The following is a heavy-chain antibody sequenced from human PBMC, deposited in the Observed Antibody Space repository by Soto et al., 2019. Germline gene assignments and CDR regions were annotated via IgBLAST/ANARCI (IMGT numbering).Heavy chain of an antibody. CDR1: GYTFTGYY. CDR2: INPNSGGT. V-gene: IGHV1-2*02. J-gene: IGHJ4*02. Sequence: GASVKVSCKASGYTFTGYYMHWVRQAPGQGLEWMGWINPNSGGTNYAQKFQGRVTMTRDTSISTAYMELSRLRSDDTAVYYCARDWGRAVLMVYAYYFDYWGQGTLVTVSS. CDR3: ARDWGRAVLMVYAYYFDY. D-gene: IGHD2-8*01.